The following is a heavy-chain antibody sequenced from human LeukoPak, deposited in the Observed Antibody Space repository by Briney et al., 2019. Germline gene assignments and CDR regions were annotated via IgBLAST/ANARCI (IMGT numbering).Heavy chain of an antibody. Sequence: GGSLRLSCAASGFTVSSNYMSWVRQAPGKGLEWVSVIYSGGSTYYADSVKGRFTISRDNSKNPLYLQMNSLRAEDTAVYYCAREATNAYSGSYWAFDIWGQGTMVTVSS. CDR3: AREATNAYSGSYWAFDI. J-gene: IGHJ3*02. CDR1: GFTVSSNY. CDR2: IYSGGST. V-gene: IGHV3-53*01. D-gene: IGHD1-26*01.